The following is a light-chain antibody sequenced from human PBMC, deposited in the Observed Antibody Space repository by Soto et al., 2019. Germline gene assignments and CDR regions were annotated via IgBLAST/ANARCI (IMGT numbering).Light chain of an antibody. CDR3: QQYNSAPLT. Sequence: DIQVTQSPSSLSASVGDRVTITCRASPGNNNYLAWYQQKPGKVPKLLIYAASTLQSGVPSRFSGSGSETDFTLTIRSMQTEDVANYSCQQYNSAPLTFGGGTKVDIK. J-gene: IGKJ4*01. CDR2: AAS. CDR1: PGNNNY. V-gene: IGKV1-27*01.